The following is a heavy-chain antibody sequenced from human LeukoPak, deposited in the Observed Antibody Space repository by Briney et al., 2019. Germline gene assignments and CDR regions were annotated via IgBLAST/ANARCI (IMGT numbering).Heavy chain of an antibody. Sequence: RASVKVSCKASGYTFTGYYMHWVRQAPGQGLEWMGWINPNSGGTNYAQKFQGRVTKTRDTSISTAYMELSRLRSDDTAVYYCARDFSLDSDYWGQGTLVTVSS. J-gene: IGHJ4*02. CDR3: ARDFSLDSDY. D-gene: IGHD3/OR15-3a*01. V-gene: IGHV1-2*02. CDR1: GYTFTGYY. CDR2: INPNSGGT.